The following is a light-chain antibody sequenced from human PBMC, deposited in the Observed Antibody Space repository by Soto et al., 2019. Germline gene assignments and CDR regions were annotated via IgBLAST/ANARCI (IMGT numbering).Light chain of an antibody. CDR3: QTYNSAPLT. J-gene: IGKJ4*01. Sequence: DIQMTQSPSSSSASVGDRVTITCRASQGISNYLAWYQQKPGKIPKLLIYASSTLQSGVPSRFSAGGSGTDFPLTISSLQPEDDATYFFQTYNSAPLTVGGRTKVVIK. CDR1: QGISNY. CDR2: ASS. V-gene: IGKV1-27*01.